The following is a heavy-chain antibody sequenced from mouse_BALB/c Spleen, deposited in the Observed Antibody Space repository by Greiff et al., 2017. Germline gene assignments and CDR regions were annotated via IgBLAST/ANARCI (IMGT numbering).Heavy chain of an antibody. D-gene: IGHD1-1*01. Sequence: EVKLEESGPSLVKPSQTLSLTCSVTGDSITSGYWNWIRKFPGNKLEYMGYISYSGSTYYNPSLKSRISITRDTSKNQYYLQLNSVTTEDTATYYCARYKGSSYWYFDVWGAGTTVTVSS. V-gene: IGHV3-8*02. CDR1: GDSITSGY. CDR3: ARYKGSSYWYFDV. J-gene: IGHJ1*01. CDR2: ISYSGST.